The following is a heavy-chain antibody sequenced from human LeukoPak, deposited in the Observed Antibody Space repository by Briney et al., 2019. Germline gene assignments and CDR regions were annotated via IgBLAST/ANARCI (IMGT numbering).Heavy chain of an antibody. CDR1: GGSLSSHY. CDR2: IFSGGST. J-gene: IGHJ4*02. D-gene: IGHD3-16*01. Sequence: SETLSLTCNVSGGSLSSHYCSWIRQAPGKGLEWIGFIFSGGSTNYNPSLKSRVSISMDTSQNQFSLELTSVTAADTAVYYCARGRGPLRVEFGDWGQGGLVTVSS. CDR3: ARGRGPLRVEFGD. V-gene: IGHV4-4*09.